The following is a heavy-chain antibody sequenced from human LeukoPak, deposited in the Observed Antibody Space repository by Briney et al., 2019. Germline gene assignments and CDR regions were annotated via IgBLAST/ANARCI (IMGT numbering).Heavy chain of an antibody. D-gene: IGHD3-22*01. J-gene: IGHJ4*02. CDR2: LSYDGSHR. Sequence: GGSLRLSCAASGFIFSTYGMHWVRQAPGKGLEWVAVLSYDGSHRFYADSVKGRFTISRDNSKNTLYLQMNSLRAEDTAVYYCAKCGAGYYDSSGYPYYFDYWGQGTLVTVSS. V-gene: IGHV3-30*18. CDR3: AKCGAGYYDSSGYPYYFDY. CDR1: GFIFSTYG.